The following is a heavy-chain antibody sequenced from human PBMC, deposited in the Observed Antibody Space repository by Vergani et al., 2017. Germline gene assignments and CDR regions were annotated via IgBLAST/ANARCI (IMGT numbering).Heavy chain of an antibody. CDR1: GYTLTELS. Sequence: QVQLVQSGAEVKKPGASVKVSCKVSGYTLTELSMHWVRQAPGKGLEWMGGFDPEDGETIYAQKFQGRVTMTEDTSTDTAYMELSSLRSEDTAVYYCATREMATSGNPRQIDYWGQGTLVTVSS. J-gene: IGHJ4*02. CDR2: FDPEDGET. CDR3: ATREMATSGNPRQIDY. V-gene: IGHV1-24*01. D-gene: IGHD5-24*01.